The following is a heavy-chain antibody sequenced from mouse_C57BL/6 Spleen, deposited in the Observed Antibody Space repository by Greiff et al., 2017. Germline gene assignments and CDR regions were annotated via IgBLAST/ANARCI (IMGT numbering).Heavy chain of an antibody. Sequence: VQGVESGPELVKPGASVKISCKASGYAFSSSWTNWVKQRHGKGLVRIGRIYPGDGDTNSTGQFKGKATLTADKSSITAYMQLSSLTSEDSAVYFCARGGYYEGAYWGQGTLVTVSA. J-gene: IGHJ3*01. CDR1: GYAFSSSW. CDR2: IYPGDGDT. CDR3: ARGGYYEGAY. V-gene: IGHV1-82*01. D-gene: IGHD2-3*01.